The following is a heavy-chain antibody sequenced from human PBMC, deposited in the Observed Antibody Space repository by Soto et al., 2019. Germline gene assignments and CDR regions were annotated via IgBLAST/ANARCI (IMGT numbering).Heavy chain of an antibody. J-gene: IGHJ4*02. CDR2: IIPILGIA. V-gene: IGHV1-69*02. D-gene: IGHD4-17*01. CDR1: GGTFSSYT. Sequence: QVQLVQSGAEVKKPGSSVKVSCKASGGTFSSYTISWVRQAPGQGLEWMGRIIPILGIANYAQKFQGRVTITADKSTSTAYMELSSLRSEDMAVYYCARGNGDYVSPREPNFDYWGQGTLVTVSS. CDR3: ARGNGDYVSPREPNFDY.